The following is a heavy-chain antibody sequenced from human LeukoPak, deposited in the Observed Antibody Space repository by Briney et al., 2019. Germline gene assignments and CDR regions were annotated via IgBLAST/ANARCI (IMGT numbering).Heavy chain of an antibody. CDR2: INPNSGGT. Sequence: ASVKVSCKGSGYIFPDYYIYWVRQAPGQGLEWMGRINPNSGGTNYAQKFQGRVTMIRDTSISTVYMELSRLRSDDTAVYYCARERRAYYDSSGSLDYWGQGTLVTVSS. V-gene: IGHV1-2*06. D-gene: IGHD3-22*01. CDR3: ARERRAYYDSSGSLDY. CDR1: GYIFPDYY. J-gene: IGHJ4*02.